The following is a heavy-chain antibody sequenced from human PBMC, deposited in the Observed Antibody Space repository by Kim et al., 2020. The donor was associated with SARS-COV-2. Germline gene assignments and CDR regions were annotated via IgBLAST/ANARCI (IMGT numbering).Heavy chain of an antibody. CDR2: IYYGSNT. CDR3: ARAGGHHNWFDS. J-gene: IGHJ5*01. CDR1: GGSLSVGGDY. D-gene: IGHD3-10*01. V-gene: IGHV4-31*03. Sequence: SETLSLTCSVSGGSLSVGGDYWSWIRQPPGKGLEWIGFIYYGSNTNYNPSLKSRVNISSDTSRNQFSLTLTSLTSADTAIYYCARAGGHHNWFDSWGQGTPVTVSS.